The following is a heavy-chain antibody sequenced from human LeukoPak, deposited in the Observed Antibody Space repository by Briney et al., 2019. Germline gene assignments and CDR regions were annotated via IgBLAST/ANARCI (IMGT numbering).Heavy chain of an antibody. J-gene: IGHJ4*02. CDR3: ARGSSGFHYYFDY. Sequence: GASAKVSCKASGYTFTSYFMHWVRQAPGQGLEWMGIINPSGGSASYAQKFQGRVTMTRDTSTSTVYMELSSLRSEDTAVYYCARGSSGFHYYFDYWGQGTLVTVSS. D-gene: IGHD3-22*01. CDR2: INPSGGSA. CDR1: GYTFTSYF. V-gene: IGHV1-46*01.